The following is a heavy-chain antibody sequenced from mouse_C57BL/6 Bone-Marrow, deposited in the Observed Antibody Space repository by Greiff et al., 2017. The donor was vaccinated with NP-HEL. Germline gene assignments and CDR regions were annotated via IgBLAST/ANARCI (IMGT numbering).Heavy chain of an antibody. J-gene: IGHJ3*01. CDR2: IDPSDSYT. Sequence: QVQLQQPGAELVRPGTSVKLSCKASGYTFTSYWMHWVKQRPGQGLEWIGVIDPSDSYTNYNQKFKGKATLTVDTSSSTAYLQLSSLTSEDSAVYYGARGIYYGSSYEGFAYWGQGTLVTVSA. D-gene: IGHD1-1*01. CDR1: GYTFTSYW. V-gene: IGHV1-59*01. CDR3: ARGIYYGSSYEGFAY.